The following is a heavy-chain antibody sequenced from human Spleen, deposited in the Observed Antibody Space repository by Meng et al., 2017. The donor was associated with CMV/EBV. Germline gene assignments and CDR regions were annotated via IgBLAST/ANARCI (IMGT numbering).Heavy chain of an antibody. CDR3: ARDRAVVPAAAFDY. CDR2: ISYDGSNK. Sequence: GESLKISCAVSGFTFSTCGMHWVRQAPSKGLEWVAVISYDGSNKYYADSVKGRFTISRDNSKNTLYLQMNSLRAEDTAVYYCARDRAVVPAAAFDYWGQGTLVTVSS. CDR1: GFTFSTCG. J-gene: IGHJ4*02. D-gene: IGHD2-2*01. V-gene: IGHV3-30*19.